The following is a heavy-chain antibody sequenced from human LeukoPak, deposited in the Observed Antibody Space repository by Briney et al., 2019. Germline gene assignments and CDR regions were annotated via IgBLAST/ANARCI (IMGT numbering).Heavy chain of an antibody. CDR1: GVSISNYD. Sequence: PSETLSLTCTASGVSISNYDLSWIRQPPGKGLDWMGYAYYSGSTNYTPSLESRVTMSVDTSKNKFTLKLSSVTAADTAVYYCARNAAVATSRSWFDPWGQGSLVTVSS. CDR3: ARNAAVATSRSWFDP. CDR2: AYYSGST. J-gene: IGHJ5*02. D-gene: IGHD6-19*01. V-gene: IGHV4-59*08.